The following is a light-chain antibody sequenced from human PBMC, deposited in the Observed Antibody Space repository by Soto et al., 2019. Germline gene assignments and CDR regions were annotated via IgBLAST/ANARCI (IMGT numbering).Light chain of an antibody. J-gene: IGLJ3*02. V-gene: IGLV1-44*01. CDR2: NTN. Sequence: QAVVTQPPSASGTPGQRVTISCSGSSSNIGSNAVNWYQQLPGTAPKVVIYNTNQRPSGVPDRFSGSKSGTSASLAISGLQSEDEADYYCAAWDDRMNGRVFGGGTKLTVL. CDR3: AAWDDRMNGRV. CDR1: SSNIGSNA.